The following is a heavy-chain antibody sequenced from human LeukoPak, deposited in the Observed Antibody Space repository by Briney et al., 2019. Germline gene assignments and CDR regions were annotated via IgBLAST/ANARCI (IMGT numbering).Heavy chain of an antibody. CDR3: ARGPRQIYYYYYGMDV. CDR2: INHSGST. J-gene: IGHJ6*02. Sequence: SETLSLTCAVYGGSFSGYYWSWIRQPPGKGLEWIGEINHSGSTNYNPSLKSRVTISVDTSKNQFSLKLSSVTAADTAVYYCARGPRQIYYYYYGMDVWGQGTTVTVSS. V-gene: IGHV4-34*01. CDR1: GGSFSGYY.